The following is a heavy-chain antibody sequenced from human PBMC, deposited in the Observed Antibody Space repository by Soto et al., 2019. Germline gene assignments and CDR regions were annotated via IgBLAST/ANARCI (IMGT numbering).Heavy chain of an antibody. V-gene: IGHV3-23*01. CDR2: ISGSGGST. J-gene: IGHJ4*02. CDR3: AGRAGATRATPGY. CDR1: GFTFSSYA. Sequence: GGSPRLSCAASGFTFSSYAMSWVRQAPGKGLEWVSAISGSGGSTYYADSVTGRFTISRDNSKNTLYLQMNSLRAEDTAVYYCAGRAGATRATPGYWGQGTRVTVSS. D-gene: IGHD6-25*01.